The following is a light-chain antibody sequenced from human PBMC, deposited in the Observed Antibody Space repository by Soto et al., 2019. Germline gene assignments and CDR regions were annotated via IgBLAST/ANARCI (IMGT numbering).Light chain of an antibody. V-gene: IGLV2-23*02. CDR3: RSYATTARRL. CDR2: EVR. CDR1: DDNIGRFDF. J-gene: IGLJ1*01. Sequence: QSALTQPASVSGSPGQSITISCTGTDDNIGRFDFVSWYQQHPDKAPKLLIYEVRKRPSGVSDRFSASKSGNTASLTISGLQAEDEGDYYCRSYATTARRLFGTGTKVTVL.